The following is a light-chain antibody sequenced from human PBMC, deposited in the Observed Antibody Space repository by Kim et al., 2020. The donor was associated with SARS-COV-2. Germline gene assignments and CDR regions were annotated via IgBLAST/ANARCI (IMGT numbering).Light chain of an antibody. Sequence: TASCTGSSANTESGYKGHWCQQPPGTAAKLLIYGNSNRPSGGPDRFSGSKSGTSASLAITGLQAEDEADYYCQSYDSSLSGSRVFGGGTQLTVL. CDR1: SANTESGYK. J-gene: IGLJ2*01. V-gene: IGLV1-40*01. CDR2: GNS. CDR3: QSYDSSLSGSRV.